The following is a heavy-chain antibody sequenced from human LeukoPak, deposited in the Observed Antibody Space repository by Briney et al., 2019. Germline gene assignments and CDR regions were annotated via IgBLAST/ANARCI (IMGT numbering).Heavy chain of an antibody. D-gene: IGHD3-10*01. J-gene: IGHJ4*02. CDR1: GFIFSDTY. CDR3: AKDNRNYYGSGNHFDY. V-gene: IGHV3-11*01. CDR2: ISSSGIAK. Sequence: GGSLRLSCAASGFIFSDTYMNWIRQAPGKGLEWVSYISSSGIAKNYADSVKGRFTISRDNANNSLYLQMNSLRAEDTAVYYCAKDNRNYYGSGNHFDYWGQGTLVTVSS.